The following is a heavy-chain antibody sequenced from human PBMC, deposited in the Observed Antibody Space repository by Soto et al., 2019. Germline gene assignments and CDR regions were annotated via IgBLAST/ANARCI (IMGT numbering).Heavy chain of an antibody. CDR1: GASISSYF. CDR2: ISTSGTT. CDR3: AREAGPDRWFDP. V-gene: IGHV4-4*07. D-gene: IGHD6-19*01. J-gene: IGHJ5*02. Sequence: SETLSLTCTVSGASISSYFWTWIRQPAGKGLDWIGRISTSGTTNYNPSLKSRVTMSVDTSKNHFSLSLSSVTAADTAVYYCAREAGPDRWFDPWGQGTLVTVSS.